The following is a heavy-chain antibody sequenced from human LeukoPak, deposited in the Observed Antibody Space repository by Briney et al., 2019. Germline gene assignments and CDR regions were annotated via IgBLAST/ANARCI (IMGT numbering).Heavy chain of an antibody. V-gene: IGHV4-39*07. J-gene: IGHJ4*02. CDR3: ARDGGCNWIPFDY. CDR1: GGSISSSSYY. D-gene: IGHD1-1*01. CDR2: IYYSGST. Sequence: PSETLSLTCTVSGGSISSSSYYWGWIRQPPGKGLQWIGSIYYSGSTYYNPSLKSRVTISVDTSKNQFSLKLSSVTAADTAVYYCARDGGCNWIPFDYWGQGTLVTVSS.